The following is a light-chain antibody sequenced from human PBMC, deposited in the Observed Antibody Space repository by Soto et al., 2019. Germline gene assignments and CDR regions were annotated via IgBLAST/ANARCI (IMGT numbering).Light chain of an antibody. Sequence: ETVITQSPGTLSVSPGESATLSCGTSQSVSSNLAWYQQKPGQAPRLLIYGASTRATGIPARFSGSGSGTEFTLTISXLRPEDSAVYFCQQYHDWVTFGGGTKVDIK. V-gene: IGKV3D-15*01. CDR3: QQYHDWVT. CDR2: GAS. CDR1: QSVSSN. J-gene: IGKJ4*01.